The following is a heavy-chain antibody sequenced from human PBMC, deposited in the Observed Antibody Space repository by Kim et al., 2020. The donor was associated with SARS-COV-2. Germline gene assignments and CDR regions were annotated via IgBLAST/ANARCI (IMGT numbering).Heavy chain of an antibody. D-gene: IGHD3-3*01. V-gene: IGHV1-3*01. CDR3: ARGGAVLRFLEWLSSYFGY. Sequence: ASVKVSCKASGYTFSNYAMHWVRQAPGQRLEWMGWLNAGSGNTEYSQKFQGRLIITRDTSASTAYMELSSLRSEDTAVYYCARGGAVLRFLEWLSSYFGYSGQGTLCTVSS. J-gene: IGHJ4*02. CDR1: GYTFSNYA. CDR2: LNAGSGNT.